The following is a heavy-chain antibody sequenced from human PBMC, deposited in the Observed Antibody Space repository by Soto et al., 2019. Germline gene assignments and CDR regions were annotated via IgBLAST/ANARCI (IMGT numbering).Heavy chain of an antibody. D-gene: IGHD3-10*01. J-gene: IGHJ5*02. CDR3: ARHFIGGDVLLWFGELPPAGWFDP. V-gene: IGHV4-39*01. CDR2: IYYSGST. Sequence: SETLSLTCTVSGGSISSSSYYWGWIRQPPGKGLEWIGSIYYSGSTYYNPSLKSRVTISVDTSKNQFSLKLGSVTAADTAVYYCARHFIGGDVLLWFGELPPAGWFDPWGQGTLVTVSS. CDR1: GGSISSSSYY.